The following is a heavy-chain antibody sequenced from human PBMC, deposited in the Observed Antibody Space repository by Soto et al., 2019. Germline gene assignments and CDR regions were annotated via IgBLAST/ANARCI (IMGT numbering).Heavy chain of an antibody. J-gene: IGHJ6*01. CDR1: GGTFSSYA. V-gene: IGHV1-69*05. Sequence: SVKVSCKASGGTFSSYASSWVRQAPGQGLEWMAGIIPIFGTANYAQNFQGRVTMTTDTSTSTAYMELRSLRSDDTAVYYCAGENAREAEDYGMAGWRQGIRIPACS. CDR2: IIPIFGTA. CDR3: AGENAREAEDYGMAG.